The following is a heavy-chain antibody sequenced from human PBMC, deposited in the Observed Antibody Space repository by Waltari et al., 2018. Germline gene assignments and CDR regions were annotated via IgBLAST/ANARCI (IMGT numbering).Heavy chain of an antibody. CDR2: ISSSSSYR. CDR3: ARDLRDAFDI. Sequence: EVQLVESGGGLVKPGGSLRLSCAASGFTFSSYSMNWFRQAPGRGLEWFSSISSSSSYRYYADSVKGRFTISRDNAKNSLYLQMNSLRAEDTAVYYCARDLRDAFDIWGQGTMVTVSS. J-gene: IGHJ3*02. CDR1: GFTFSSYS. V-gene: IGHV3-21*01.